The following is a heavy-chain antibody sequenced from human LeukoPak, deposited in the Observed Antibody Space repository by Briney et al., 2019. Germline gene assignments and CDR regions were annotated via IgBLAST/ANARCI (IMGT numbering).Heavy chain of an antibody. CDR1: GGSISSGSYY. V-gene: IGHV4-61*02. CDR2: IYTSGST. Sequence: TSETLSLTCTVSGGSISSGSYYWSWIRQPAGKGLEWIGRIYTSGSTNYNPSLKSRVTISVDTSKNQFSLKLSSVTAADTAVYYCAGLGYYYGWFDPWGQGTLVTVSS. J-gene: IGHJ5*02. D-gene: IGHD3-22*01. CDR3: AGLGYYYGWFDP.